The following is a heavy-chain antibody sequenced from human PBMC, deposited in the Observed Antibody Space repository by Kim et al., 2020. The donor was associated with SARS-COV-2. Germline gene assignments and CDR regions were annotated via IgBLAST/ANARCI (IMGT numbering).Heavy chain of an antibody. Sequence: GGSLRLSCAASGFSVSNNYLSWVRQAPGEGLEWVSVIYRDGSPHYAESVKGRFTISRDSSTNTLYLQMNSLRAEDTAVYYCVRDNGDNSRFDPCGQGTLV. J-gene: IGHJ5*02. CDR3: VRDNGDNSRFDP. D-gene: IGHD2-8*01. CDR2: IYRDGSP. V-gene: IGHV3-53*01. CDR1: GFSVSNNY.